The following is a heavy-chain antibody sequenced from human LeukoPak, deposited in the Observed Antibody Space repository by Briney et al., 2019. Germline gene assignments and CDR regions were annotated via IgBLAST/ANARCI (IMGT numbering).Heavy chain of an antibody. CDR2: IYTSGST. V-gene: IGHV4-61*02. CDR1: GGSISSGSYY. Sequence: SQTLSLTCTVSGGSISSGSYYWSWIRQPAGKGLEWIGRIYTSGSTNYNPSLKSRVTISVDTSKNQFSLKLSSVTAADTAVYYCARDRQRRVTGGGYYYYYMDVWGKGTTVTVSS. D-gene: IGHD1-14*01. CDR3: ARDRQRRVTGGGYYYYYMDV. J-gene: IGHJ6*03.